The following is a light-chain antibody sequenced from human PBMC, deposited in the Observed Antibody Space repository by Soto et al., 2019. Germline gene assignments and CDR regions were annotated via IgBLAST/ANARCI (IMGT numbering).Light chain of an antibody. V-gene: IGKV1-5*01. CDR1: QSISRW. Sequence: DIQMTQSPSTLSASVGYRVTVTCRASQSISRWLAWYQQKPGKAPQALIYDASSLKSGVPSRFSGNGSGTEFTLTISSLQPDDFATYYCQQYNTYSTFGQGTRLEIK. CDR3: QQYNTYST. J-gene: IGKJ5*01. CDR2: DAS.